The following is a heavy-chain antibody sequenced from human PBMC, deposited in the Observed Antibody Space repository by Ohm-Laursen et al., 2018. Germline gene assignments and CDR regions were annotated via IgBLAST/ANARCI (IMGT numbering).Heavy chain of an antibody. D-gene: IGHD3-22*01. V-gene: IGHV4-34*01. CDR3: VVSFSSGYYSPGDDFDY. CDR2: INHSGST. J-gene: IGHJ4*02. Sequence: PGTLSLTCAVYGGSFSGYYWSWIRQPPGKGLEWIGEINHSGSTNYNPSLKSRVTISVDTSKNQFSLKLSSVTAADTAVYYCVVSFSSGYYSPGDDFDYWGQGTLVTVSS. CDR1: GGSFSGYY.